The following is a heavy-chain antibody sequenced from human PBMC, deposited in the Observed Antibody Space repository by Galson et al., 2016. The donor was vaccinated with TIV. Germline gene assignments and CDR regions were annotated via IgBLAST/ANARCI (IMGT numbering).Heavy chain of an antibody. J-gene: IGHJ4*02. CDR3: ATVAWFPGLSLDN. Sequence: SVKVFCEVSGNSLNELVIHWVRQAPGKGLEWMGGFDPEVSKTVYAQMLQGRVTMAADTSRNTAYMELGSLRFEDTAVYYCATVAWFPGLSLDNWGQGTLVIVSS. D-gene: IGHD2/OR15-2a*01. CDR2: FDPEVSKT. CDR1: GNSLNELV. V-gene: IGHV1-24*01.